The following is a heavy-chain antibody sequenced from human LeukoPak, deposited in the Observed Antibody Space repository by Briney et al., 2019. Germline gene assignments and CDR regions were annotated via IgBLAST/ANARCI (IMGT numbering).Heavy chain of an antibody. CDR3: ASQGPYSSSSFDY. J-gene: IGHJ4*02. CDR2: IYTSGST. Sequence: SETLSLTCTVSGGSISSYSWSWIRQPPGKGLEWIGYIYTSGSTNYNPSLKSRVTISVDPSKNQFSLKLSSVTAADTAVYYCASQGPYSSSSFDYWGQGTLVTVSS. D-gene: IGHD6-6*01. V-gene: IGHV4-4*09. CDR1: GGSISSYS.